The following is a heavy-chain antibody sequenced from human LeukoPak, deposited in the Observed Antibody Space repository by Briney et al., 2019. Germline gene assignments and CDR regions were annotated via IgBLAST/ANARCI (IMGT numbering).Heavy chain of an antibody. J-gene: IGHJ4*02. D-gene: IGHD2/OR15-2a*01. Sequence: GGSLKLSCAASGFTFSDYYMSWIRQAPGKGLEWVSYISSSGSTIYYADSVKGRFTISRDNAKNSLYLQMNSLRAEDTAVYYCAREPRLSIAEYYFDYWGQGTLVTVSS. CDR3: AREPRLSIAEYYFDY. CDR2: ISSSGSTI. V-gene: IGHV3-11*01. CDR1: GFTFSDYY.